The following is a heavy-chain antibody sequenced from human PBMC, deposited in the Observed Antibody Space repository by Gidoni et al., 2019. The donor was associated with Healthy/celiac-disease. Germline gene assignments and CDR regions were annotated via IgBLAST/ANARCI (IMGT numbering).Heavy chain of an antibody. CDR3: TTDSLIGSGIAVAGTVEYFQH. CDR2: IKSKTDGGTT. J-gene: IGHJ1*01. V-gene: IGHV3-15*01. CDR1: GFTFSNAW. D-gene: IGHD6-19*01. Sequence: EVQLVASGGGLVKPGGSFRLSCAASGFTFSNAWMSWVRQAPGKGLEWVGRIKSKTDGGTTDYAAPVKGRFTISRDDSKNTLYLQMNSLKTEDTAVYYCTTDSLIGSGIAVAGTVEYFQHWGQGTLVTVSS.